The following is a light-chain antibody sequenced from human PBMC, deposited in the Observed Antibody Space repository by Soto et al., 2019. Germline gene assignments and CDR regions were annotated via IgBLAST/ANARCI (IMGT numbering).Light chain of an antibody. CDR2: AAS. CDR3: QQSYSTPWT. V-gene: IGKV1-39*01. Sequence: DIQMTQSPSSLSASVGDRVTITCRASQSSSSYLNWYQQKPGKAPKLLIYAASSLQSGVPLRFSGSGSVTDLTLPISRLQTEDFATYYSQQSYSTPWTFGQGTKVEIK. CDR1: QSSSSY. J-gene: IGKJ1*01.